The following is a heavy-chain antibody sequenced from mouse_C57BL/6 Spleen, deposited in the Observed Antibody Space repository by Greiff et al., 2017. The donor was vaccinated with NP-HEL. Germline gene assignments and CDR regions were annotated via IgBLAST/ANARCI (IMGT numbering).Heavy chain of an antibody. D-gene: IGHD3-1*01. V-gene: IGHV1-55*01. Sequence: QVQLKQPGAELVKPGASVKMSCKASGYTFTSYWITWVKQRPGQGLEWIGDIYPGSGSTNYNEKFKSKATLTVDTSSSTAYMQLSSLTSEDSAVYYCARGLREGFYFDYWGQGTTLTVSS. CDR1: GYTFTSYW. CDR3: ARGLREGFYFDY. J-gene: IGHJ2*01. CDR2: IYPGSGST.